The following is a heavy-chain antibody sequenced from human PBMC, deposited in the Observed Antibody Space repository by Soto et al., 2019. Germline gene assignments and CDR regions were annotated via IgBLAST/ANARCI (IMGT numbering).Heavy chain of an antibody. CDR3: ARGPHTRRNWFDS. J-gene: IGHJ5*01. CDR1: GVSISNYY. CDR2: IYMSGST. Sequence: SQTLSLTCTVSGVSISNYYWSWIRQPPGRGLEWIGYIYMSGSTNYNPSLKSRVTISVDASKNQFSLKLRSVTAADTAVYYCARGPHTRRNWFDSWGQGTLVTVSS. V-gene: IGHV4-59*01.